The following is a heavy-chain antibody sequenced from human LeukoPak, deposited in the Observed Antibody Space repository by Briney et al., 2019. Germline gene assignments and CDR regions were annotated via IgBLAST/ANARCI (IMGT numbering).Heavy chain of an antibody. CDR3: AREGAWDYDILTGTNWFDP. Sequence: SVKVSCKASGGTFSSYAISWVRQAPGQGLEWMGRIIPILGTANYAQKFQGRVTITTDESQSTAYMELSSLRSEDKAVYYCAREGAWDYDILTGTNWFDPWGQGNLVTVSP. CDR1: GGTFSSYA. V-gene: IGHV1-69*05. J-gene: IGHJ5*02. CDR2: IIPILGTA. D-gene: IGHD3-9*01.